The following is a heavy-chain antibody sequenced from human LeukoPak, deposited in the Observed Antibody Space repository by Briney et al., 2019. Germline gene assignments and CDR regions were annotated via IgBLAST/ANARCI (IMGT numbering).Heavy chain of an antibody. Sequence: GGSLRLSCAASGFSFTTYWMTWVRQAPGKGLQWVANINEDGSVKYYVDSVKGRFTISRDNTKNSLYLQMNSLRAGDTAVYFCARHRDWNGGFDYWGQGTLVTVSS. J-gene: IGHJ4*02. CDR1: GFSFTTYW. V-gene: IGHV3-7*01. CDR2: INEDGSVK. D-gene: IGHD1-1*01. CDR3: ARHRDWNGGFDY.